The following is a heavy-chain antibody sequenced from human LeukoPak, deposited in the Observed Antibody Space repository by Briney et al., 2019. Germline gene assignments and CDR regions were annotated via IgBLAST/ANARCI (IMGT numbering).Heavy chain of an antibody. CDR3: AKATKAIVVDNYFDN. Sequence: PGGSLRLSCATSGFTFTNFAMSWVRQVPGKGLEWVSAISANGGGAYYAASVKGRFTVSRDNSKNTLYLQMNSLRAEDTAVYYCAKATKAIVVDNYFDNWGQGTLVTVSS. D-gene: IGHD3-22*01. J-gene: IGHJ4*02. CDR2: ISANGGGA. CDR1: GFTFTNFA. V-gene: IGHV3-23*01.